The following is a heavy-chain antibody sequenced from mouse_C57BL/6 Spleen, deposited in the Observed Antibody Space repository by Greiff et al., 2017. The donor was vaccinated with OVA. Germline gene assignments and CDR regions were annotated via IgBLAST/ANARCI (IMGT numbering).Heavy chain of an antibody. CDR2: IYPGDGDT. Sequence: QVQLQQSGPELVKPGASVKISCKASGYAFSSSWMNWVKQRPGKGLEWIGRIYPGDGDTNYNGKFKGKATLTADKSSSTAYMQLSSLTSEDSAVYFCARSGADYDVLYYFDYWGQGTTLTVSS. J-gene: IGHJ2*01. V-gene: IGHV1-82*01. D-gene: IGHD2-4*01. CDR3: ARSGADYDVLYYFDY. CDR1: GYAFSSSW.